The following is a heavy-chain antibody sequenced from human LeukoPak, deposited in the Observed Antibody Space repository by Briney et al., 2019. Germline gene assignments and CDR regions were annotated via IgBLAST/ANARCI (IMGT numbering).Heavy chain of an antibody. D-gene: IGHD6-13*01. J-gene: IGHJ4*02. CDR1: GGSISSYY. Sequence: SETLSLTCTVSGGSISSYYWSWIRQPAGKGLEWIGRIYTSGSTNYNPSLKTRVTMSVDTSKNQSSLKLSSLTAADTAVYYCARDMAAAGPQNYYFDYWGQGTPVTVSS. V-gene: IGHV4-4*07. CDR2: IYTSGST. CDR3: ARDMAAAGPQNYYFDY.